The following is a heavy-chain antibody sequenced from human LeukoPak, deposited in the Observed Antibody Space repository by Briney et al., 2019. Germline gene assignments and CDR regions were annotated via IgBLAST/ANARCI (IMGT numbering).Heavy chain of an antibody. J-gene: IGHJ4*02. D-gene: IGHD3-22*01. Sequence: SETLSLTCTVSGGSISSSSYYWGWIRQPPGKGLEWIGSIYYSGSTYYNPSLKSRVTISVDTSKNQFSLKLSSVTAADTAVYYCARGGFLQRYYDSSGYYPTYYFDYWGQGTLVTVSS. CDR2: IYYSGST. V-gene: IGHV4-39*07. CDR3: ARGGFLQRYYDSSGYYPTYYFDY. CDR1: GGSISSSSYY.